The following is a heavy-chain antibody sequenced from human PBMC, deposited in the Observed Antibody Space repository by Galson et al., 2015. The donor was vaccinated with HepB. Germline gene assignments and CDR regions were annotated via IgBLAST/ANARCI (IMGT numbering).Heavy chain of an antibody. CDR1: GFSLRSSGMC. CDR3: ARTLYTAGSHDVFDI. Sequence: PALVKPTQTLTLTCIFSGFSLRSSGMCASWIRQPPGKALEWLARIDWDDDKYYSTSLKTRLTISKDTSKNQVVLTLTNMDPVDTATYYCARTLYTAGSHDVFDIWGQGTMVTVSS. CDR2: IDWDDDK. V-gene: IGHV2-70*11. J-gene: IGHJ3*02. D-gene: IGHD2-2*02.